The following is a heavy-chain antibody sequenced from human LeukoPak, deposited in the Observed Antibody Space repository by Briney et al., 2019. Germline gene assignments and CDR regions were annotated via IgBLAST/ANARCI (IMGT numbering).Heavy chain of an antibody. J-gene: IGHJ4*02. CDR3: AKDRKRWEDSLDD. CDR2: ISHDGSDK. Sequence: PGGSLRLSCAASGFTFSSYGMRWVRQSPGKGLEWVAVISHDGSDKYFADSVKGRFTISRDNSKKPLYLQMNSLRAEDTAVYYCAKDRKRWEDSLDDWGQGTLVIVSS. CDR1: GFTFSSYG. V-gene: IGHV3-30*18. D-gene: IGHD1-26*01.